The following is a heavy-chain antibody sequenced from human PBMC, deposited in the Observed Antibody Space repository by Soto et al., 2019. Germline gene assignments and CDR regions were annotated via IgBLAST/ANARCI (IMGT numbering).Heavy chain of an antibody. Sequence: GGSLRLSCAASGFTFSSYAMSWVRQAPGKGLEWVSAISGSGGSTYYADSVKGRFTISRDNSKNTLYLQMNSLRAEDTAVYYCAKDVTGYCSSTSCYTPMIYYFDYWGQGTLVTVSS. CDR1: GFTFSSYA. J-gene: IGHJ4*02. D-gene: IGHD2-2*02. V-gene: IGHV3-23*01. CDR2: ISGSGGST. CDR3: AKDVTGYCSSTSCYTPMIYYFDY.